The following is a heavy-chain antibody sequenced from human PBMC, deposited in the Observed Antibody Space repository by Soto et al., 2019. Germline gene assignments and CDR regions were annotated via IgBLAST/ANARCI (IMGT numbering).Heavy chain of an antibody. CDR3: AREGVVSWMMGFDY. Sequence: ASVKVSCKASGFIFTTYMIHWVRQAPGQGLEWMGGINASIGDAKYAQKFQGRVTITADESASTAYMELSSLRSEDTAVYYCAREGVVSWMMGFDYWAREPWSPSPQ. V-gene: IGHV1-3*01. J-gene: IGHJ4*02. D-gene: IGHD2-15*01. CDR1: GFIFTTYM. CDR2: INASIGDA.